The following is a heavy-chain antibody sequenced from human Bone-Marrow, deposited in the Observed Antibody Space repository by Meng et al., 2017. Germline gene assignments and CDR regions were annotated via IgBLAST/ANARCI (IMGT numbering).Heavy chain of an antibody. J-gene: IGHJ4*02. CDR3: ARDEDISAAGKLFGDY. Sequence: QVELGQSGPEEKMPGASVKVSCKAYGYTFTSDYRHWVPQAPGQGPEWIGIINPSGGSTSYAQKFQGRVTMTRDTSTSTVYMERSSLRSEDTAVYYCARDEDISAAGKLFGDYWGQGTLVTVSS. CDR1: GYTFTSDY. V-gene: IGHV1-46*01. D-gene: IGHD6-25*01. CDR2: INPSGGST.